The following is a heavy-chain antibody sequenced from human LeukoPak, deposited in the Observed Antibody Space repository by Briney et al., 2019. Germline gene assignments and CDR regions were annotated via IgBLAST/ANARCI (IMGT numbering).Heavy chain of an antibody. CDR3: ARELGIAAAGDY. D-gene: IGHD6-13*01. V-gene: IGHV3-21*01. J-gene: IGHJ4*02. CDR1: GLTFSSYS. CDR2: ISSSSSYI. Sequence: GGSLRLSCAASGLTFSSYSMNWVRQAPGKGLEWVSSISSSSSYIYYAGSVKGRFTISRDNAKNSLYLQMNSLRAEDTAVYYCARELGIAAAGDYWGQGTLVTVSS.